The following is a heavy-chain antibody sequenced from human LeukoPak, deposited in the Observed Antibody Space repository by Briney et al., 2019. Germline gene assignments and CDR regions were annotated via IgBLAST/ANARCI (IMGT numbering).Heavy chain of an antibody. Sequence: GGSLRLSCSASGFTFSTYSMNWVRQAPGKGLEWVSSISSSSRYIYYADSVKGRFTISRDNAKNSLYLQMNSLRAEDTAVYYCARVFGDGSVFRNAFHIWGQGTMVSVSS. CDR1: GFTFSTYS. CDR2: ISSSSRYI. CDR3: ARVFGDGSVFRNAFHI. J-gene: IGHJ3*02. V-gene: IGHV3-21*01. D-gene: IGHD3-10*01.